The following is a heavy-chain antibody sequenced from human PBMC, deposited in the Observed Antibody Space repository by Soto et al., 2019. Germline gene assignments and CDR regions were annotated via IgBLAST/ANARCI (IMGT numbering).Heavy chain of an antibody. Sequence: EVQLLESGGDLLQPGGSLRLSCAASGFIFSSYAMGWVRQAPGKGLEWVSAISGRGGTIYYADSVKGRFTISRDNSKNTLYLQMNTLRGQDSAVYYCTRGSASGAFDYWGQGALGTVSS. CDR3: TRGSASGAFDY. J-gene: IGHJ4*02. V-gene: IGHV3-23*01. CDR1: GFIFSSYA. D-gene: IGHD2-8*02. CDR2: ISGRGGTI.